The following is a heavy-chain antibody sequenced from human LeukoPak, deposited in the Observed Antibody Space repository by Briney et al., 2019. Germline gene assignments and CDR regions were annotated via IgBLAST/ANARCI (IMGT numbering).Heavy chain of an antibody. CDR2: IYYSGST. CDR1: GGSISSYY. J-gene: IGHJ3*02. V-gene: IGHV4-59*01. Sequence: SETLSLTCTVSGGSISSYYWSWIRQPPGKGLEWIGYIYYSGSTNYNPSLKSRVTISVDTSKNQFSLKLSSVTAADTAVYYCAGEHEDAFDIWGQGTMVTVSS. CDR3: AGEHEDAFDI.